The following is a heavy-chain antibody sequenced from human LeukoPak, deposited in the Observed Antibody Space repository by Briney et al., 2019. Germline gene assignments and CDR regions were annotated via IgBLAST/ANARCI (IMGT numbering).Heavy chain of an antibody. Sequence: GGSLRLFCSASGFHYSIHAMSGLRQAPGKGLEWVSAISGSGGSTYYADSVKGRFTISRDNSKNTLYLQMNSLRAEDTAQYYCAKGHGDYVPLWDYWGQGTLVTVSS. CDR3: AKGHGDYVPLWDY. J-gene: IGHJ4*02. CDR1: GFHYSIHA. CDR2: ISGSGGST. D-gene: IGHD4-17*01. V-gene: IGHV3-23*01.